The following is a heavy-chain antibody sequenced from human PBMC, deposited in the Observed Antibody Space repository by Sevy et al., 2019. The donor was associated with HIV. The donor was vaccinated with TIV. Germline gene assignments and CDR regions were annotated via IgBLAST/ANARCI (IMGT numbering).Heavy chain of an antibody. CDR2: ISHDGNNK. CDR3: ARDNPGSIDL. V-gene: IGHV3-30-3*01. J-gene: IGHJ5*02. Sequence: GGSLRLSCAAPEFTFSNYPMHWVRQAPDKGLEWVAFISHDGNNKQYADSVKGRFTISRDNSMNTLYLEMSTLRADDTALYYCARDNPGSIDLWGQGTLVTVSS. D-gene: IGHD3-10*01. CDR1: EFTFSNYP.